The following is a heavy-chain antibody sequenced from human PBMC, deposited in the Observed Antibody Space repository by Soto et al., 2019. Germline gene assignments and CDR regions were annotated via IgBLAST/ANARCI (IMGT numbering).Heavy chain of an antibody. Sequence: GGSLRLSCAASGFAFSRFALHWLRQAPGKGLEWVALISYDGTTKYYPDAVKGRFAISRDNSNNTLYLEMNSLRPEDTAFYYCVREPCGDCFDWYFDLWGHGTLVTVSS. J-gene: IGHJ2*01. CDR1: GFAFSRFA. CDR2: ISYDGTTK. V-gene: IGHV3-30*09. CDR3: VREPCGDCFDWYFDL. D-gene: IGHD2-21*02.